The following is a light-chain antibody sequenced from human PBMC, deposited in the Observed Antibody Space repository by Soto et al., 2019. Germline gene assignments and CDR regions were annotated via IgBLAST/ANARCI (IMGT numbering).Light chain of an antibody. CDR3: CSYAGSYTNV. J-gene: IGLJ1*01. Sequence: QSVLTQPRSVSGSPGQSVTISCTGTSSDVGTYTYVSWYQQHPGKAPKLIIYDVIKRPSGVPDRFSGSKSGNTASLTISGLQAEDEADYYCCSYAGSYTNVFGTGTKVTLL. CDR1: SSDVGTYTY. CDR2: DVI. V-gene: IGLV2-11*01.